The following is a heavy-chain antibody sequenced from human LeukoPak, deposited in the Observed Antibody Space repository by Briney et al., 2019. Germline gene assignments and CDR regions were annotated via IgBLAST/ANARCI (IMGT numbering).Heavy chain of an antibody. CDR1: GGSISTYY. CDR3: ARVDSSNWYDSRGYFDY. D-gene: IGHD6-13*01. V-gene: IGHV4-59*01. J-gene: IGHJ4*02. CDR2: IYYTGST. Sequence: SETPSLTCTVSGGSISTYYWSWIRQPPGKGLEWIGYIYYTGSTNYNPSLKSRVTISIDTSKNQFSLKLRSVTAADTAVYYCARVDSSNWYDSRGYFDYWGQGTLVTVSS.